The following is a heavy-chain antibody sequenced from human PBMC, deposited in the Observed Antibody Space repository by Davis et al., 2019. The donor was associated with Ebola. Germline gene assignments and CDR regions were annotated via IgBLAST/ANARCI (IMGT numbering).Heavy chain of an antibody. CDR1: GGSISSYY. CDR3: ARGAVQGGAWFDP. D-gene: IGHD1-1*01. CDR2: IYYSGST. Sequence: GSLRLSCTVSGGSISSYYWSWIRQPPGKGLEWIGYIYYSGSTNYNPSLKSRVTISVDTSKNQFSLKLSSVTASDTGVYFFARGAVQGGAWFDPWGPGTLVNVSS. J-gene: IGHJ5*02. V-gene: IGHV4-59*01.